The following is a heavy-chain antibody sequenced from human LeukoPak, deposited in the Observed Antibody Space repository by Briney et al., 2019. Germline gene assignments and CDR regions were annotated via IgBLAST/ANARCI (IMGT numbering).Heavy chain of an antibody. V-gene: IGHV3-23*01. Sequence: PGGSLRLSCAASGFTFSSYAMSWVRQAPGXGLEWVSAISGSGGTTYYADSVKGRFTFSRDNSKNTLFLQMNSLRAEDTAVYYCAKEKSGYREAFDIWGQGTMVTVSS. CDR1: GFTFSSYA. CDR2: ISGSGGTT. CDR3: AKEKSGYREAFDI. J-gene: IGHJ3*02. D-gene: IGHD3-10*01.